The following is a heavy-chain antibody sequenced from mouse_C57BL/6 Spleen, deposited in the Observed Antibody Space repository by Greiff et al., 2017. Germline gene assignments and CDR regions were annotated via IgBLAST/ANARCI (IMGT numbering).Heavy chain of an antibody. J-gene: IGHJ2*01. CDR1: GYTFTSYW. Sequence: QVQLKQPGAELVMPGASVKLSCKASGYTFTSYWMHWVKQRPGQGLEWIGKIDPTDSYTNYNQKFKGKSTLTVDKSSSTAYMQLSSLTSEDSAVYYCARGDGNYSGYWGQGTTLTVSS. V-gene: IGHV1-69*01. D-gene: IGHD2-1*01. CDR3: ARGDGNYSGY. CDR2: IDPTDSYT.